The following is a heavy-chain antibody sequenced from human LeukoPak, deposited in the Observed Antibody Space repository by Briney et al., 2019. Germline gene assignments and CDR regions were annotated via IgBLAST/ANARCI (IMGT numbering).Heavy chain of an antibody. Sequence: GGSLRLSCAASGFTFDDYAMHWVRQAPGKGLEWVSLISWDGGSTYYADSVKGRFTISRDNSKNSLYLQMNSLRAEDTALYYCAKDSLGIAVAPGYFDLWGRGTLVTVSS. CDR3: AKDSLGIAVAPGYFDL. J-gene: IGHJ2*01. CDR1: GFTFDDYA. CDR2: ISWDGGST. V-gene: IGHV3-43D*03. D-gene: IGHD6-19*01.